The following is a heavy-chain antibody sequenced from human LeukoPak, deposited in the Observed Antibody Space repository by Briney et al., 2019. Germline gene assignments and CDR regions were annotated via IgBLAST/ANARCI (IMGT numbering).Heavy chain of an antibody. Sequence: GASVTVSWKPTGYTFTPYFMHWVRQAPGEGPEWMGIINTTGGNSRIAQKFQGKLTMTRDKSTTTVYIELSRLRSEDTAVYYCARDGYSSSWYDRFHLDQWGQGTLVIVSS. CDR3: ARDGYSSSWYDRFHLDQ. V-gene: IGHV1-46*01. J-gene: IGHJ4*02. D-gene: IGHD6-13*01. CDR2: INTTGGNS. CDR1: GYTFTPYF.